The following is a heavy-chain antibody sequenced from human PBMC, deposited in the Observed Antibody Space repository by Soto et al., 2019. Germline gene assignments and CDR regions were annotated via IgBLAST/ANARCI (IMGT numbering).Heavy chain of an antibody. CDR1: GGSFIGYY. D-gene: IGHD6-19*01. CDR2: INHSGST. CDR3: ARGRGWGQFCSGWYTPGY. V-gene: IGHV4-34*01. J-gene: IGHJ4*02. Sequence: QVQLQQWGAGLLKPSETLSLTCAVYGGSFIGYYWSWIRQPPGKGLEWIGEINHSGSTNYNPSLKSRVPISVDTSKNQFSLTLRSATAADTAVYYCARGRGWGQFCSGWYTPGYWGQGTLGTVSS.